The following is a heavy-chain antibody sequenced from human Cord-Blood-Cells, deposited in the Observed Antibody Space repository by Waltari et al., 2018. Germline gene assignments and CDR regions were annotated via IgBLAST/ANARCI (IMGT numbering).Heavy chain of an antibody. CDR3: ARASSLYCSSTSCYDAFDI. J-gene: IGHJ3*02. V-gene: IGHV4-34*01. CDR2: INHSGSN. Sequence: QVQLQQWGAGLLKPSETLSLTCAVYGGSFSGYYWSWIRQPPGKGLEWIGEINHSGSNNHHPSLKSRVTISVDTSKNQFSLKLSSVTAADTAVYYCARASSLYCSSTSCYDAFDIWGQGTMVTVSS. D-gene: IGHD2-2*01. CDR1: GGSFSGYY.